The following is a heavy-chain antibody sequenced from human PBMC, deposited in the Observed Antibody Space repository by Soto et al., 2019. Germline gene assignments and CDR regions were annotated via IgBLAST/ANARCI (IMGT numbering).Heavy chain of an antibody. CDR2: IIPIFGTA. D-gene: IGHD2-2*01. CDR1: GGTFSSYA. J-gene: IGHJ5*02. CDR3: ARDTVPAAKFRWFDP. Sequence: QVQLVQSGAEVKKPGSSVKVSCMASGGTFSSYAISWVRQAPGQGLEWMGGIIPIFGTANYAQKFQGGVTITADKSTSTAYMELSSLRAEDTAVYYCARDTVPAAKFRWFDPWGQGTLVTVSS. V-gene: IGHV1-69*06.